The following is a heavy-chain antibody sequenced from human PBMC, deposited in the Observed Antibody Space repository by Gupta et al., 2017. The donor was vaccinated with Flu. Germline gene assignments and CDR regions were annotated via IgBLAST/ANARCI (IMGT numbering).Heavy chain of an antibody. Sequence: QVQLVESGGGVVQPGRSLRLSCAVSGFSFRTYGMHSVRQPPGNGLEWVAGISSEGDKKDYADSMKGRCTISRDNAKNTLYRQVNSRRPEDTAVYDGAKGGDPNSGSYDLDYWGQGTRGTGSS. J-gene: IGHJ4*02. V-gene: IGHV3-30*18. CDR3: AKGGDPNSGSYDLDY. CDR2: ISSEGDKK. D-gene: IGHD1-26*01. CDR1: GFSFRTYG.